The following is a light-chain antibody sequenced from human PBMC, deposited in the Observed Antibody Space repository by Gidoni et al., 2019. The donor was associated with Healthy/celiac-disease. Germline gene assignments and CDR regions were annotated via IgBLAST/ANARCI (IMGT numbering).Light chain of an antibody. CDR1: QRVSSSY. Sequence: EIVLTQSPGTLSLSPGERATLSCRASQRVSSSYLAWYQQKPGQAPRLLIYGASSRATGIPDRFSGSGSGTDFTLTISSLEPEHFAVYYCQQYGSSPPYTFGQGTKLEIK. CDR2: GAS. CDR3: QQYGSSPPYT. J-gene: IGKJ2*01. V-gene: IGKV3-20*01.